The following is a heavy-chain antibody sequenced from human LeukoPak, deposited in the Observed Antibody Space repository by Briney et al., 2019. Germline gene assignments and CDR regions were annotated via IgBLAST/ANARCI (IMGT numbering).Heavy chain of an antibody. Sequence: GGSLRLSCAASGFTFSSYSMNWVRQAPGKGLEWVSVIYSGGSTYYADSVEGRFTISRDNSKNTLYLQMNSLRAEDTAVYYCARGSPDYYGMDVWGQGTTVTVSS. V-gene: IGHV3-66*01. CDR2: IYSGGST. J-gene: IGHJ6*02. CDR1: GFTFSSYS. CDR3: ARGSPDYYGMDV.